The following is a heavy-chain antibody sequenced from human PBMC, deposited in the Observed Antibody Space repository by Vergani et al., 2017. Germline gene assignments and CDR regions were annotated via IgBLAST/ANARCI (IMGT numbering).Heavy chain of an antibody. CDR3: ARESGPYGDYTRGGGS. J-gene: IGHJ4*02. CDR2: IYTSGST. D-gene: IGHD4-17*01. CDR1: GGSISSGSYY. V-gene: IGHV4-61*02. Sequence: QVQLQESGPGLVKPSQTLSLTCTVSGGSISSGSYYWSWIRQPAGKGLEWVRRIYTSGSTNYNPSLKSRVTISVDTSTNRFSLKLSSVTAADTAVYYCARESGPYGDYTRGGGSWGQGTLVTVSS.